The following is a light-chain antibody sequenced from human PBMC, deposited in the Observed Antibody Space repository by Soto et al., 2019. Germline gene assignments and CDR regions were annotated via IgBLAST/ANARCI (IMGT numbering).Light chain of an antibody. Sequence: DIQMTQSPSSLSASVGDRVTLTCRASQGISNYLAWYQQKPGKVPNLLIYAASTLRSGVPSRFSGGESGTEFTLTISGLQPEDVTTYFCKKHNGAPTFTLGPGTKVEIK. J-gene: IGKJ3*01. CDR2: AAS. CDR1: QGISNY. V-gene: IGKV1-27*01. CDR3: KKHNGAPTFT.